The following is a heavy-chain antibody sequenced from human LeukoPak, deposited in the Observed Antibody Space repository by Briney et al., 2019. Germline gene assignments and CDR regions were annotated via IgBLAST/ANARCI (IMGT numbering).Heavy chain of an antibody. J-gene: IGHJ4*02. Sequence: PGGSLRLSCATSGFTFDDYAMHWVRQPPGKGLEWVSGISWGTGTTGYADSVKGRFTLSRDNAKNSLYLQMNSLRAEDTAVYYCAKARGYSSSSLDYWGQGTLVTVSS. CDR2: ISWGTGTT. V-gene: IGHV3-9*01. CDR3: AKARGYSSSSLDY. CDR1: GFTFDDYA. D-gene: IGHD6-6*01.